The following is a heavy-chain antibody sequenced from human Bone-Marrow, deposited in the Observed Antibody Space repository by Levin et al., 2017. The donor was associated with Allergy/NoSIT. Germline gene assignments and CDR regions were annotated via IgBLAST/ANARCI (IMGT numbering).Heavy chain of an antibody. CDR3: SRGRYNYGQTYTDFYFYYMDV. D-gene: IGHD5-18*01. J-gene: IGHJ6*03. CDR2: VIPFLATT. V-gene: IGHV1-69*11. CDR1: GGTFDSYA. Sequence: SVKVSCKVSGGTFDSYAIIWVRQGPGQGLEWMGHVIPFLATTNYAQKFQGRLTMTADESAATAYLELSRLTSEDTAVYFRSRGRYNYGQTYTDFYFYYMDVWGKGTPVTVSS.